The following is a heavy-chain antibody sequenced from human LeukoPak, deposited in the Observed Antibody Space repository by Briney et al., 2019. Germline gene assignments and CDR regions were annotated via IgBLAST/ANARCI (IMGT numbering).Heavy chain of an antibody. CDR1: GYSISSGYY. Sequence: SETLSLTCTVSGYSISSGYYWGWIRPPPGKGLEWIGSIYHSGSTYYNPSLKSRVTISVDTSKNQFSLKLSSVTAADTAVYYCARDLSYYYYYMDVWGKGTTVTVSS. CDR2: IYHSGST. V-gene: IGHV4-38-2*02. J-gene: IGHJ6*03. CDR3: ARDLSYYYYYMDV.